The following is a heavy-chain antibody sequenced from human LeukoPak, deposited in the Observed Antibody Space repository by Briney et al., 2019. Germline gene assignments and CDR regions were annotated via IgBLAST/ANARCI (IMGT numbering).Heavy chain of an antibody. CDR1: GGSISSHY. CDR3: ARQIASAGTAGFDF. CDR2: IYYSGST. J-gene: IGHJ4*02. Sequence: SETLSLTCTVSGGSISSHYWSWIRQPPGKGLEWIGYIYYSGSTNYNPSLKSRVTMSVDTSKNQFSLRLRSVTAADTAVYYCARQIASAGTAGFDFWGRGALVTVSS. V-gene: IGHV4-59*11. D-gene: IGHD6-13*01.